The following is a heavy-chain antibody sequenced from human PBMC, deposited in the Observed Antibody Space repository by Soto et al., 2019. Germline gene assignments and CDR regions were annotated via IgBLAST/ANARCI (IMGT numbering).Heavy chain of an antibody. J-gene: IGHJ4*02. CDR2: MYYSERT. CDR1: GGSISSYY. V-gene: IGHV4-59*01. CDR3: ARARYCSGGSCYSDY. Sequence: PSETLSLTCTVSGGSISSYYWSWIRQPPGKGLEWIGYMYYSERTNYNSSLKSRVTISVDTSKNQFSLKMSSVTAADTALYYCARARYCSGGSCYSDYWGRGILVTASS. D-gene: IGHD2-15*01.